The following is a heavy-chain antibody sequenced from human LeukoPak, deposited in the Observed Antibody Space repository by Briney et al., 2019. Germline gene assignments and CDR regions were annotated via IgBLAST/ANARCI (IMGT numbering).Heavy chain of an antibody. CDR1: GYTFSGFY. V-gene: IGHV1-2*02. D-gene: IGHD6-19*01. Sequence: ASVKVSCKASGYTFSGFYIHWVRQAPGQGLEWMGWINPNSGGTIYAQKFQGRVTMTRVTSINTADMELNRLRSDDTAVYYCARDPSYGVSGWYFSELFDYWGQGTLVTVSS. CDR2: INPNSGGT. J-gene: IGHJ4*02. CDR3: ARDPSYGVSGWYFSELFDY.